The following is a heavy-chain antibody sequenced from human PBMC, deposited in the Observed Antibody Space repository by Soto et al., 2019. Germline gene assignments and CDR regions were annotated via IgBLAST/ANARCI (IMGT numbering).Heavy chain of an antibody. CDR3: TRLKRSGDY. J-gene: IGHJ4*02. D-gene: IGHD6-25*01. CDR2: IYHSGST. Sequence: QLQLQESGPGLVKPSETLTLTCTVSGGSISNTNYYWGWIRQPPGKGFEWIGSIYHSGSTYYNPSLKSRVTISVDTSKNQFSLKLSSVTAADTAVYYCTRLKRSGDYWGQGTLVTVSS. CDR1: GGSISNTNYY. V-gene: IGHV4-39*01.